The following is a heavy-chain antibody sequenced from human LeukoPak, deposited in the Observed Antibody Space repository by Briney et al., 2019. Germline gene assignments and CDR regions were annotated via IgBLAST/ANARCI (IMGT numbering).Heavy chain of an antibody. CDR2: ISSSSSYI. V-gene: IGHV3-21*01. D-gene: IGHD3-22*01. CDR3: ARETYYYDSSGYLPPCFDY. J-gene: IGHJ4*02. Sequence: GGSLRLSCAASGFTFSSYSMNRVRQAPGKGLEWVSSISSSSSYIYYADSVKGRFTISRDNAKNSLYLQMNSLRAEDTAVYYCARETYYYDSSGYLPPCFDYWGQGTLVTVSS. CDR1: GFTFSSYS.